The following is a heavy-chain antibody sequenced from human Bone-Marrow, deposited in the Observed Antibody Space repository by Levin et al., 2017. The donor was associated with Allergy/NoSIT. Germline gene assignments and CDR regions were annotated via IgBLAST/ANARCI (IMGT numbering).Heavy chain of an antibody. CDR3: AKGGITMIVVVIEPFDY. Sequence: GESLKISCAASGFTFSSYAMSWVRQAPGKGLEWVSAISGSGGSTYYADSVKGRFTISRDNSKNTLYLQMNSLRAEDTAVYYCAKGGITMIVVVIEPFDYWGQGPLVAVSS. J-gene: IGHJ4*02. V-gene: IGHV3-23*01. CDR1: GFTFSSYA. D-gene: IGHD3-22*01. CDR2: ISGSGGST.